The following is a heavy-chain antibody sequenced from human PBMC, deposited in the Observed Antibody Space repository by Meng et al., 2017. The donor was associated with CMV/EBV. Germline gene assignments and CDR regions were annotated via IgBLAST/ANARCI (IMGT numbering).Heavy chain of an antibody. J-gene: IGHJ4*02. CDR3: TVRIAVAGTIDY. Sequence: GESLKISCAASGFTFSGSAMHWVRQASGKGLEWVGSIRSKANSYATAYAASVKGRFTISRDDSKNTAYLQMNSLKTEDTAVYYCTVRIAVAGTIDYWGQGTLVTVSS. D-gene: IGHD6-19*01. V-gene: IGHV3-73*01. CDR2: IRSKANSYAT. CDR1: GFTFSGSA.